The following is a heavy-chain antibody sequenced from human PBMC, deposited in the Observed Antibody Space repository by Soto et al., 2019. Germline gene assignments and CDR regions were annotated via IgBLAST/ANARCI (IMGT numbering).Heavy chain of an antibody. J-gene: IGHJ5*02. CDR1: GASISGFY. CDR2: IYATGAT. D-gene: IGHD1-1*01. CDR3: VRDGTKTLRDRFDP. V-gene: IGHV4-4*07. Sequence: SETLSLTCTVSGASISGFYWSWIRKSAGKGLEWIGRIYATGATDYNPSLKSRVMMSVDTSKKQFSLKLRSVTAADTAVYYCVRDGTKTLRDRFDPWGQGISVTVSS.